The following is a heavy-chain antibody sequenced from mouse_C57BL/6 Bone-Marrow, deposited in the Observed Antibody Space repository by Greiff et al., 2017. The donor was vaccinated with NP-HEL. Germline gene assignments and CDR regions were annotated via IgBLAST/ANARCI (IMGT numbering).Heavy chain of an antibody. Sequence: VQLQQSGAELVKPGASVKMSCKASGYTFTSYWITWVKQRPGQGLEWIGDIYPGSGSTNYNEKFKSKATLTVDTSSSTAYMQLSSLTSEDSAVYYCARFYGSSYPFAYWGQGTLVTVSA. V-gene: IGHV1-55*01. CDR3: ARFYGSSYPFAY. J-gene: IGHJ3*01. CDR2: IYPGSGST. CDR1: GYTFTSYW. D-gene: IGHD1-1*01.